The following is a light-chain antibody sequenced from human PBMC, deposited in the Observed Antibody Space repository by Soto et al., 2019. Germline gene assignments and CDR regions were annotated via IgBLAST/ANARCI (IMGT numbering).Light chain of an antibody. CDR2: DAS. CDR1: QSISSNY. J-gene: IGKJ1*01. Sequence: ETMLTQSPGTLSLSPGERDTLSCRASQSISSNYVAWYQQKPGQAPRLLIYDASTRATGIPNRYSGSGSGTDFTLTISRLEPEDFAVFYCQQYGDSPTFGQGTKVDIK. CDR3: QQYGDSPT. V-gene: IGKV3-20*01.